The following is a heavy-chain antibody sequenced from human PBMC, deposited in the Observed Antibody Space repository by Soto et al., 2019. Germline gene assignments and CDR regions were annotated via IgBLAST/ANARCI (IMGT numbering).Heavy chain of an antibody. CDR2: TYYRSKWYK. V-gene: IGHV6-1*01. D-gene: IGHD1-26*01. J-gene: IGHJ5*02. CDR1: GDSVSSNRAA. CDR3: ARTVGWLDP. Sequence: PSETLSHTSAIPGDSVSSNRAAWNWIRQSPSRGLEWLGRTYYRSKWYKEYAASVKSRITINPDTSKNQFSPQLNSVSPEDTAVYYCARTVGWLDPWGQGSLVTVSS.